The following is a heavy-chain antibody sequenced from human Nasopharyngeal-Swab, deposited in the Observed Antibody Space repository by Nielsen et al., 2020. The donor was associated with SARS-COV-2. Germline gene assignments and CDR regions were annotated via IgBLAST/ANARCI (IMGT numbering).Heavy chain of an antibody. CDR3: ASEEMAAAYLSFDY. D-gene: IGHD6-13*01. V-gene: IGHV3-30-3*01. CDR2: ISYDGSNK. Sequence: GGSLRLSCAASGFTFSSYAMHWVRQAPGKGLEWVAVISYDGSNKYYAYSVKGRFTISRDNSKNTLYLQMNSLRAEDTAVYYCASEEMAAAYLSFDYWGQGTLVTVSS. J-gene: IGHJ4*02. CDR1: GFTFSSYA.